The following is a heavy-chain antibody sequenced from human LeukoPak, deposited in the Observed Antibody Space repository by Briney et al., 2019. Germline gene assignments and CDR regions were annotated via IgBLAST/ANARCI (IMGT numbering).Heavy chain of an antibody. CDR1: GFTFSRYG. V-gene: IGHV3-33*01. J-gene: IGHJ4*02. D-gene: IGHD4-17*01. CDR2: IWYDETNK. Sequence: PGRSLRLSCAASGFTFSRYGMHWVRQAPGKGLEWVAVIWYDETNKYHADSVKGRFTISRDNSKNTLYLQMNSLRAEDTAVYYCARDYGEGGYYFDYWGQGTLVTVSS. CDR3: ARDYGEGGYYFDY.